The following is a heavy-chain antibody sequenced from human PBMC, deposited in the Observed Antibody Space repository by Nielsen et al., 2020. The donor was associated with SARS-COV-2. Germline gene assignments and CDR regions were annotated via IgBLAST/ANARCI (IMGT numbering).Heavy chain of an antibody. D-gene: IGHD7-27*01. CDR3: ARDNWGRMDV. CDR2: IYSDGSA. V-gene: IGHV3-66*01. CDR1: GFTVSSNY. Sequence: SCAASGFTVSSNYMSWVRQAAGKGLEWVSVIYSDGSASYADSVKGRFTISRDNFKNMLFLQMNSLRAEDTAVYYCARDNWGRMDVWGQGTTVTVSS. J-gene: IGHJ6*02.